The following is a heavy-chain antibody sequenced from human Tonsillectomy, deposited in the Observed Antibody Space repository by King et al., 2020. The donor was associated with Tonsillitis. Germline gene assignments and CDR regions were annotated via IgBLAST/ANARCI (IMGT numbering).Heavy chain of an antibody. Sequence: VQLVESGGGLVQPGGSLRLSCAASGFTFSSYAMGWVRQAPGKGLEWVSTICGSSYNTNYPASVKGRFTIPRDNSNHTLYLQMPSLRPEDTALYYCAKLPHSSGWSSPFDYWGQGTLVTVSS. D-gene: IGHD6-19*01. CDR2: ICGSSYNT. V-gene: IGHV3-23*04. CDR1: GFTFSSYA. CDR3: AKLPHSSGWSSPFDY. J-gene: IGHJ4*02.